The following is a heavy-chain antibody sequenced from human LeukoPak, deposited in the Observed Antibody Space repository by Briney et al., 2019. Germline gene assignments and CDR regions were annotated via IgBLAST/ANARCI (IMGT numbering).Heavy chain of an antibody. D-gene: IGHD4-17*01. V-gene: IGHV4-31*03. CDR2: IYYSGST. Sequence: SETLSLTCTVSGGSISSGGYYWSWIRQHPGKGLEWIGYIYYSGSTYYNPSLKSRVTISVDTSKNQFSLKLSSVTAADTAVYYCARDLGANYGDYDLFYRGQGTLVTVSS. J-gene: IGHJ4*02. CDR1: GGSISSGGYY. CDR3: ARDLGANYGDYDLFY.